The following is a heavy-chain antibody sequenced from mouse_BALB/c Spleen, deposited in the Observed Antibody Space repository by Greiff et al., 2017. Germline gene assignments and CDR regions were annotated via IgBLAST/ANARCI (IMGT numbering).Heavy chain of an antibody. Sequence: QVQLKESGPGLVAPSQSLSITCTVSGFSLTSYGVHWVRQPPGKGLEWLGVIWAGGSTNYNSALMSRLSISKDNSKSQVFLKMNSLQTDDTAMYYCARDPYGNYDAMDYWGQGTSVTVSS. J-gene: IGHJ4*01. CDR2: IWAGGST. V-gene: IGHV2-9*02. CDR1: GFSLTSYG. D-gene: IGHD2-10*02. CDR3: ARDPYGNYDAMDY.